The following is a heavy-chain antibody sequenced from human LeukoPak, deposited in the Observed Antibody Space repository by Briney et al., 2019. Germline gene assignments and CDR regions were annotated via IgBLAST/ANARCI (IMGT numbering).Heavy chain of an antibody. J-gene: IGHJ6*02. CDR1: GFTVSSNY. D-gene: IGHD6-19*01. CDR3: AREQWLAPYYYYGMDV. Sequence: GGSLRLSCAASGFTVSSNYMSWVRQAPGKGLEWVSVIYSGGSTYYADSVKGRFTISRHNSKNTLYPQMNSLRAEDTAVYYCAREQWLAPYYYYGMDVWGQGTTVTVSS. V-gene: IGHV3-53*04. CDR2: IYSGGST.